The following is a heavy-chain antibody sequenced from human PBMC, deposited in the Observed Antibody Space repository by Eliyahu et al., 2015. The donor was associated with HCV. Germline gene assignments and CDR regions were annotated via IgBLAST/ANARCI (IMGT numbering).Heavy chain of an antibody. CDR2: ISSPGSTK. J-gene: IGHJ4*02. Sequence: EVQLVESGGGLVQPGGXLRLXCAAXGFXFSSYSMNWVRQAPGKGLEWIAYISSPGSTKYYADSVKGRFTISRDNAKNSLYLQMNSLRDEDTAVYYCASILGYCINTXCYRDYWGQGILVTVSS. V-gene: IGHV3-48*02. CDR3: ASILGYCINTXCYRDY. D-gene: IGHD2-2*01. CDR1: GFXFSSYS.